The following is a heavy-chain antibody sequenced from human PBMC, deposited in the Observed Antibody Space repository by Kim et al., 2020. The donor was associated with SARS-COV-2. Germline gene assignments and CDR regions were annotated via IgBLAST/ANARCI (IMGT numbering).Heavy chain of an antibody. CDR1: GFTFSNAW. V-gene: IGHV3-15*01. CDR2: IKSKTDGGTT. CDR3: TTPTPSDGGYDFWYFDL. Sequence: GGSLRLSCAASGFTFSNAWMSWVRQAPGKGLEWVGRIKSKTDGGTTDYAAPVKGRFTISRDDSKNTLYLQMNSLKTEDTAVYYCTTPTPSDGGYDFWYFDLWGRGTLVTVSS. D-gene: IGHD5-12*01. J-gene: IGHJ2*01.